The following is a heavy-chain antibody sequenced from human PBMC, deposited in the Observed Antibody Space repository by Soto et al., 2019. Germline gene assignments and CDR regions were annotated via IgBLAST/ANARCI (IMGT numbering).Heavy chain of an antibody. Sequence: GGSLRLSCAASGFTFSSYGMHWVRQAPGKGLEWVAVIWYGGSKKYYADSVKGRFTIARDNSKNTLYLQMNSLRAEDTAVYYCAREGFSIAAHDAFDIWGQGTMVTVSS. D-gene: IGHD6-6*01. CDR2: IWYGGSKK. J-gene: IGHJ3*02. V-gene: IGHV3-33*01. CDR1: GFTFSSYG. CDR3: AREGFSIAAHDAFDI.